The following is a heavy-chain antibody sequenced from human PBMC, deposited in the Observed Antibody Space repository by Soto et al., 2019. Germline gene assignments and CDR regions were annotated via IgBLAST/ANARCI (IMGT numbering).Heavy chain of an antibody. D-gene: IGHD6-13*01. V-gene: IGHV1-69*12. Sequence: QVQLVQSGAEVKKPGASVKVSCKASGGTFSSYAISWVRQAPGQVLEWMGGIIPIFGTANYAQKFQGIVTITADESTSTAYMELSSLRSEDTAVYYCARDVIAAAGTAGWGQGTLVTVSS. J-gene: IGHJ4*02. CDR3: ARDVIAAAGTAG. CDR1: GGTFSSYA. CDR2: IIPIFGTA.